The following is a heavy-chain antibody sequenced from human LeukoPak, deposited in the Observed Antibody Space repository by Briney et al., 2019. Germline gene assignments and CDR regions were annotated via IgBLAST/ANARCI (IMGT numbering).Heavy chain of an antibody. V-gene: IGHV1-69*05. CDR2: IIRIFGTA. CDR1: GGTFSSYA. Sequence: SVKVSCKASGGTFSSYAISWVRQAPGQGLEWMGGIIRIFGTANYAQRFQGRVTITTDESTSTAYMELSSLRSEDTAVYYCARVGMISSPGFDYWGQGTLVTVSS. D-gene: IGHD3-22*01. CDR3: ARVGMISSPGFDY. J-gene: IGHJ4*02.